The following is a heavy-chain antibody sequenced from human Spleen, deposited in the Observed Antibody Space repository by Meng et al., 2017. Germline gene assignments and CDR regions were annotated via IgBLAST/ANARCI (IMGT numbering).Heavy chain of an antibody. CDR1: GFTFSTYS. Sequence: GESLKISCAASGFTFSTYSMNWVRQAPGKGLEWVSYIDRSSSNIYYTDSVKGRFTISRDNSKNTLYLQMNSLRAEDTAVYYCARDQGYCSGGSCYPNYFDYWGQGTLVTVSS. CDR2: IDRSSSNI. CDR3: ARDQGYCSGGSCYPNYFDY. D-gene: IGHD2-15*01. V-gene: IGHV3-48*01. J-gene: IGHJ4*02.